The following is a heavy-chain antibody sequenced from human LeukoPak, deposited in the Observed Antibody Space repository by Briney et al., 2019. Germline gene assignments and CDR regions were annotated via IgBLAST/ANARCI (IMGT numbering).Heavy chain of an antibody. V-gene: IGHV4-34*01. Sequence: SETLSLTCAVYGGSFSGYYWSWIRQPPGKGLEWIGDINHSGSTNYNPSLKSRVTISVDTSKNQFSLKLSSVTAADTAVYYCGAGGILIVPVPYSGFDPGAREPWSPSPQ. CDR1: GGSFSGYY. CDR3: GAGGILIVPVPYSGFDP. J-gene: IGHJ5*02. CDR2: INHSGST. D-gene: IGHD2-2*01.